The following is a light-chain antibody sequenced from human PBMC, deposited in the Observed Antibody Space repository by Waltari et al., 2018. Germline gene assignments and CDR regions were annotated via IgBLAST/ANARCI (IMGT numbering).Light chain of an antibody. Sequence: QSALTQPASVSGSPGQSITISCTGTSSDVGGYNCVSWYQQHPGKAPKLMIYDGSKRPSGVSNRFSGSKSGNTASLTISGLQAEDEADYYCSSYTNSDVLFGGGTKLTVL. CDR3: SSYTNSDVL. CDR2: DGS. V-gene: IGLV2-14*01. CDR1: SSDVGGYNC. J-gene: IGLJ2*01.